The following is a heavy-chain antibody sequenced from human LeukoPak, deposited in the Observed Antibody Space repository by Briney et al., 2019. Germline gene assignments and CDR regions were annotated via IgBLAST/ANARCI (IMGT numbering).Heavy chain of an antibody. V-gene: IGHV1-46*01. J-gene: IGHJ3*02. CDR3: ARAAAVAGSPGAFDI. Sequence: ASVKVSCEASGYTFTSYYMHWVRQAPGQGLEWMGIINPSGGSTSYAQKFQGRVTMTRDMSTSTVYMELSSLRSEDTAVYYCARAAAVAGSPGAFDIWGQGTMGTVSS. D-gene: IGHD6-19*01. CDR2: INPSGGST. CDR1: GYTFTSYY.